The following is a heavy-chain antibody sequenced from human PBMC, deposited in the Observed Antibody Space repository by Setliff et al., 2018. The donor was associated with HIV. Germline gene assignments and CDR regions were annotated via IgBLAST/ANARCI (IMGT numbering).Heavy chain of an antibody. V-gene: IGHV4-39*02. J-gene: IGHJ6*03. CDR1: GGSINSTSYY. D-gene: IGHD5-18*01. CDR2: IYHTGST. Sequence: SETLSLTCTVSGGSINSTSYYWGWIRQPPGNGLEWIGSIYHTGSTYYKPSLKSRVTISVDTSKNHFSLKLSSVTAADTAVYYCARDLSGYSYGSYYYYMDVWGKGTTVTAP. CDR3: ARDLSGYSYGSYYYYMDV.